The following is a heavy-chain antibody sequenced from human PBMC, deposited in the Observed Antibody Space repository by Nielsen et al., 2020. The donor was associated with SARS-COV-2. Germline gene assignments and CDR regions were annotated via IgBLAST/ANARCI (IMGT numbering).Heavy chain of an antibody. CDR3: AKDGVVRSDGLDL. CDR1: GFTFNIYA. J-gene: IGHJ3*01. CDR2: VSASGGST. Sequence: ESLTLSCAVSGFTFNIYALGWVRRAPGRGLQWVTGVSASGGSTYYTDSVKGRFSISIDNSKNTLFLKMHSLRVEDTALYYCAKDGVVRSDGLDLWGQGTMVTVSS. D-gene: IGHD3-10*01. V-gene: IGHV3-23*01.